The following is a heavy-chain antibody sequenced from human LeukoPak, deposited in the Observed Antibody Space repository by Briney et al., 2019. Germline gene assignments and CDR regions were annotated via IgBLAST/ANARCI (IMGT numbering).Heavy chain of an antibody. Sequence: PSETLSLTCAVSGGPFSSDNWNWIRQPPGKGLEWIGEIHYSGSSNYNPSLKSRVTISVDRSKNQFSLTLLSVTAADTAVYYCATEGAAGTGTQWHPYDMWGQGTIVTVSS. CDR2: IHYSGSS. CDR1: GGPFSSDN. J-gene: IGHJ3*02. V-gene: IGHV4-34*01. D-gene: IGHD1-1*01. CDR3: ATEGAAGTGTQWHPYDM.